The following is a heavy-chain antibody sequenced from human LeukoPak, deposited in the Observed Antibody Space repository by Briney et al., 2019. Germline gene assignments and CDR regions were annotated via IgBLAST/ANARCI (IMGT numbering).Heavy chain of an antibody. CDR2: ISTSGSYT. Sequence: GGSLRLFCAASGFTFSRYSMHWVRQTPGKGLQWVSSISTSGSYTYYEDSLKGRFTISRDNAKQSLYLQMDSLRAEDTAVYYCARDWFGDFWGQGILVIVSS. D-gene: IGHD3-16*01. V-gene: IGHV3-21*01. J-gene: IGHJ4*02. CDR3: ARDWFGDF. CDR1: GFTFSRYS.